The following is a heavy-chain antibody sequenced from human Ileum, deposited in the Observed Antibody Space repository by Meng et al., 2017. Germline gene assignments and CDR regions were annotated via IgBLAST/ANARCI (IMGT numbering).Heavy chain of an antibody. CDR3: ARAYCRASSCVYYSNYGMDV. J-gene: IGHJ6*02. V-gene: IGHV1-8*01. CDR2: MNPNRGRS. Sequence: ASVKVSCKASGYTFTNYDINWVRQASGQGLEWMGWMNPNRGRSGSDQKFQGRVTMTRDTSMSTAYMELNNLTSDDTAVYYCARAYCRASSCVYYSNYGMDVWGQGTTVTVSS. CDR1: GYTFTNYD. D-gene: IGHD2-2*01.